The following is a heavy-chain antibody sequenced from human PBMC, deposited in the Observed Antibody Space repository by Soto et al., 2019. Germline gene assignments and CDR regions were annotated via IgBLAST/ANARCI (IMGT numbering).Heavy chain of an antibody. J-gene: IGHJ5*02. CDR3: ARDSKGGRSNYP. CDR2: IIPILGIA. CDR1: GGTFSSYT. Sequence: QVQLVQSGAEVKKPGSSVKVSCKASGGTFSSYTISWVRQAPGQGLEWMGRIIPILGIANYAQKFQGRVTITVDKSTSTAYMELSSLRSEDTAVYYCARDSKGGRSNYPWGQGTLVTVSS. V-gene: IGHV1-69*08. D-gene: IGHD4-4*01.